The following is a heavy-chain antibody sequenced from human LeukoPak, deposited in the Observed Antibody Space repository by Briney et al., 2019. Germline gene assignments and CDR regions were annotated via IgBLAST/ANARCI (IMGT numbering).Heavy chain of an antibody. V-gene: IGHV4-4*07. D-gene: IGHD5-18*01. CDR1: GGSISSYY. Sequence: PSETLSLTCTVSGGSISSYYWSWIRQPAGKGLEWIGHIYTSGSTNYNPSLKSRVTMSVDTSKNQFSLKLSSVTAADTAVYYCARTEESGYSYRYFGYYYYMDVWGKGTTVTVSS. CDR3: ARTEESGYSYRYFGYYYYMDV. CDR2: IYTSGST. J-gene: IGHJ6*03.